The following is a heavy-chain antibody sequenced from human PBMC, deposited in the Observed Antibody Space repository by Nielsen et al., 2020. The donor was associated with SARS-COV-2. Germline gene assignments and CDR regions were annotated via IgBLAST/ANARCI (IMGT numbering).Heavy chain of an antibody. Sequence: GGPLRLSCAASGFTFEDYAMHWVRQVPGKGLEWVSGINFSSGRMAYADSVKGRFTISRDNAKNSLYLQMNSLTSEDTALYYCAKLGAGGDFDDWGQGTLVTVSS. CDR3: AKLGAGGDFDD. CDR1: GFTFEDYA. J-gene: IGHJ4*02. D-gene: IGHD6-13*01. V-gene: IGHV3-9*01. CDR2: INFSSGRM.